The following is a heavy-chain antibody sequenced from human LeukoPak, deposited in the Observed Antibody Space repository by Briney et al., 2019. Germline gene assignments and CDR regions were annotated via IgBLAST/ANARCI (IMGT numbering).Heavy chain of an antibody. CDR3: ARGWDDDAFDI. J-gene: IGHJ3*02. V-gene: IGHV3-30-3*01. CDR2: ISYDGSNK. CDR1: GFTFSSYA. D-gene: IGHD1-26*01. Sequence: GGSLRLSCAAPGFTFSSYAMHWVRQAPGKGLEWVAVISYDGSNKYYADSVKGRFTISRDNSKNTLYLQMNSLRAEDTAVYYCARGWDDDAFDIWGQGTMVTVSS.